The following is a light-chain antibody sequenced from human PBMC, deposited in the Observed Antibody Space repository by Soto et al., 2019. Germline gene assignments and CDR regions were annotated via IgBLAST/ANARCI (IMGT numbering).Light chain of an antibody. J-gene: IGLJ2*01. Sequence: NFMLTQPHSVSESSGKTVTISCTGSSGSIASNYVQWYQQRPGSAPTTVIYESNQRPSGVPDRFSGSIDSSSNSASLTISGLKTEDEADYYCQSYDSSNVIFGGGTKLTVL. CDR2: ESN. V-gene: IGLV6-57*02. CDR3: QSYDSSNVI. CDR1: SGSIASNY.